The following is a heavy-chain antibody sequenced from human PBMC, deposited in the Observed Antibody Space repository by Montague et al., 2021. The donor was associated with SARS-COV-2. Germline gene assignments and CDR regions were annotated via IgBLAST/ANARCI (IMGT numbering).Heavy chain of an antibody. J-gene: IGHJ4*02. V-gene: IGHV4-34*01. CDR1: GGSFSGYY. CDR2: INHSGST. CDR3: ARGSRQWLVRPPHYYYFDY. Sequence: SETLSLTCAVYGGSFSGYYWSWIRQPPGKGLEWIGEINHSGSTYYNPSLKSRVTISEDTSKNQFSLKLSSVTAADTAVYYCARGSRQWLVRPPHYYYFDYWGQGTLVTVSS. D-gene: IGHD6-19*01.